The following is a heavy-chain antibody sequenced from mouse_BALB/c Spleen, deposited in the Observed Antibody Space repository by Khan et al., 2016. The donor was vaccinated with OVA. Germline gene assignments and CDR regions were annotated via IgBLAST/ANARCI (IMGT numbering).Heavy chain of an antibody. CDR1: GYSITSDYA. CDR2: ISSTGST. CDR3: ARSLYYSYGYALDC. V-gene: IGHV3-2*02. D-gene: IGHD2-14*01. J-gene: IGHJ4*01. Sequence: EVKLEVSGPGLVKPSQSLSLTSTVTGYSITSDYAWNWIRQFPGNKLEWMGYISSTGSTSYNPSLKSRISITRDTSKNQFFLQLKSVTTEDTATYYCARSLYYSYGYALDCWGRGTSVTVSS.